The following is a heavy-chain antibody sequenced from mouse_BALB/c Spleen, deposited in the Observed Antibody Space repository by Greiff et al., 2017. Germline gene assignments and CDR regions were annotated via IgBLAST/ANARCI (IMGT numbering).Heavy chain of an antibody. CDR3: ARQGSTMITAGFAY. Sequence: EVQRVESGGDLVKPGGSLKLSCAASGFTFSSYGMSWVRQTPDKRLEWVATISSGGSYTYYPDSVKARFTISRDNAKNTLYLQMSSLKSEDTAMYYCARQGSTMITAGFAYWGQGTLVTVSA. CDR2: ISSGGSYT. V-gene: IGHV5-6*01. CDR1: GFTFSSYG. J-gene: IGHJ3*01. D-gene: IGHD2-4*01.